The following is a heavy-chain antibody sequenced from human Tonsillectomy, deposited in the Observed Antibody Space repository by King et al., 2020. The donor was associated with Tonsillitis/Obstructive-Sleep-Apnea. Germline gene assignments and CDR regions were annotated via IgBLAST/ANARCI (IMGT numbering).Heavy chain of an antibody. CDR1: GGTFDSYD. D-gene: IGHD6-6*01. CDR3: ARWGRVAARPNYYYYMDV. Sequence: QLVQSGAEVKKPGSSVKVSCRASGGTFDSYDISWVRQAPGQGLEWMGRIIPMLGVANYAQKFQVRVTITADTSTSTAYMELSSLRSEDTAVYYCARWGRVAARPNYYYYMDVWGKGTTVTVSS. J-gene: IGHJ6*03. V-gene: IGHV1-69*04. CDR2: IIPMLGVA.